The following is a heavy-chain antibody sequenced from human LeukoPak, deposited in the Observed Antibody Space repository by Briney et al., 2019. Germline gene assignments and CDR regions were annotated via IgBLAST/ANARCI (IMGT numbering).Heavy chain of an antibody. Sequence: SETLSLTCTVSGGSISSFYWSWIRQSPGKELEWIGYIYYSGNTKYNPSLKSRITMAVDTSKNQVSLKLTSVTAAATAIYYCAREVHYYGSGTYFFWFDPWGQGTLVTVSS. D-gene: IGHD3-10*01. V-gene: IGHV4-59*01. CDR1: GGSISSFY. CDR2: IYYSGNT. CDR3: AREVHYYGSGTYFFWFDP. J-gene: IGHJ5*02.